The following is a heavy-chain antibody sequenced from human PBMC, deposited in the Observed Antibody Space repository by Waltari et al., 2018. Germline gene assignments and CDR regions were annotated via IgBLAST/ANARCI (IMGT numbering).Heavy chain of an antibody. CDR1: GYTFTSYG. J-gene: IGHJ6*02. D-gene: IGHD6-13*01. CDR3: ARDSGIAAAGTSEGYYYGMDV. CDR2: ISAYNGNT. V-gene: IGHV1-18*01. Sequence: QLVQSGAEVKKPGASVKVSCKASGYTFTSYGISWVRQAPGQGLEWMGWISAYNGNTNYAQKLQGSVTMTTDTPTSTAYMELRSLRSDDTAVYYCARDSGIAAAGTSEGYYYGMDVWGQGTTVTVSS.